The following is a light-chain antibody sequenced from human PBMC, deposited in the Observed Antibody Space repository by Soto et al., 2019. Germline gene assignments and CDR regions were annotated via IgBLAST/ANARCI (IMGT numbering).Light chain of an antibody. CDR1: SSDVGGYNY. Sequence: QSALTQPASVSGSPGQSITISCTGTSSDVGGYNYVSWYQQYPGTAPKLMIYDVSYRPSGVSNRFSGSKSGNTASLTISGLQAEDEADYYCSSYTSISSPLYVFGTGTKLTVL. CDR2: DVS. CDR3: SSYTSISSPLYV. V-gene: IGLV2-14*01. J-gene: IGLJ1*01.